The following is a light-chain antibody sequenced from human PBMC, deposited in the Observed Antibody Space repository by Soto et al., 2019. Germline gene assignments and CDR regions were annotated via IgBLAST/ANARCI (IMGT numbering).Light chain of an antibody. CDR3: QKYNSAQFT. Sequence: DIQMTQSPSSLSASVGDRVSITCRASQGISNYLAWYQQKPGKVPKLLIYAASTLQSGVPTRFSDSGSGTEFTLTISSLQPADVATYSCQKYNSAQFTFGPGTKVDIK. V-gene: IGKV1-27*01. CDR2: AAS. J-gene: IGKJ3*01. CDR1: QGISNY.